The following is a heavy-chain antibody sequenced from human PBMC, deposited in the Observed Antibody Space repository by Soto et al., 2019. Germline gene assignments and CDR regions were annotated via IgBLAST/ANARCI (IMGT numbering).Heavy chain of an antibody. CDR1: GFTFSSYG. Sequence: GGSLRLSCAASGFTFSSYGMHWVRQAPGKGLEWVAVISYDGSNKYYADSVKGRFTISRDNSKNTLYLQMNSLRAEDTAVYYCAKDLVGAVAGHAEYFQHWGQGTLVTVSS. CDR2: ISYDGSNK. J-gene: IGHJ1*01. D-gene: IGHD6-19*01. V-gene: IGHV3-30*18. CDR3: AKDLVGAVAGHAEYFQH.